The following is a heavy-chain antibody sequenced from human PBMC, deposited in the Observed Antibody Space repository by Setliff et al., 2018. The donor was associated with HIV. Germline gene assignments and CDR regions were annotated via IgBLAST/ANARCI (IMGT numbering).Heavy chain of an antibody. D-gene: IGHD3-22*01. V-gene: IGHV1-2*02. CDR3: AREIDNYDDSGRAY. Sequence: AASVKVSCKASGYTFTDYYMHWVRQAPGQGLEWMGWIYPNSGGTNYAQKYQGRVTMTRDTSIRTVYMELSRLRSDDTAVYYCAREIDNYDDSGRAYWGQGTQVTV. CDR1: GYTFTDYY. CDR2: IYPNSGGT. J-gene: IGHJ4*02.